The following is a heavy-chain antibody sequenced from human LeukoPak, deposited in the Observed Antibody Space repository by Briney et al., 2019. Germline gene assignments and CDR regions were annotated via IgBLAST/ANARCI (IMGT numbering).Heavy chain of an antibody. CDR2: IYYTGNT. V-gene: IGHV4-39*01. CDR1: GGSITSSTSY. Sequence: PSETLSLTCTVSGGSITSSTSYWGWIRQPPGKGLEWIGNIYYTGNTYYNPSLMGRVTISVDTSKSQFSLNLSSVTAADTAVYYCARRISSSGQKWFDHWGQGTLVTVSS. J-gene: IGHJ5*02. CDR3: ARRISSSGQKWFDH. D-gene: IGHD1-14*01.